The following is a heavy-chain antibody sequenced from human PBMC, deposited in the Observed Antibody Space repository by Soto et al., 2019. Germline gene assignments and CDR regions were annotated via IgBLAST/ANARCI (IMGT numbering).Heavy chain of an antibody. Sequence: QVQLVQSGAEVENPGASVKVSCEASGYTFTNFGINWVRQAPGQGLEWMGWITPYNGNANYAQKHQGRLTITTDTSTSTAYMELRSLTSDDTAVYFCARAQMYSVAYHDSWGQGTLVTVSS. J-gene: IGHJ5*01. CDR3: ARAQMYSVAYHDS. CDR1: GYTFTNFG. CDR2: ITPYNGNA. D-gene: IGHD1-26*01. V-gene: IGHV1-18*04.